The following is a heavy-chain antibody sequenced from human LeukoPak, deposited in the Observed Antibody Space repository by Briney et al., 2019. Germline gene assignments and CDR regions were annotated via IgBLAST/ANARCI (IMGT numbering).Heavy chain of an antibody. V-gene: IGHV3-23*01. Sequence: GGPLRLSCAASGFTFSSYAMSWVRQAPGKGLEWVSAISGSGGSTYYADSVKGRFTISRDNSKNTLYLQMNSLRAEDTAVYYCAKAPLYSSSPFDYWGQGTLVTVSS. CDR2: ISGSGGST. J-gene: IGHJ4*02. D-gene: IGHD6-13*01. CDR1: GFTFSSYA. CDR3: AKAPLYSSSPFDY.